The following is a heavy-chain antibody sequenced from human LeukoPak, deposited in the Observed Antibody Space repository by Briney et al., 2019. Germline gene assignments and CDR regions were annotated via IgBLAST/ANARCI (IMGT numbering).Heavy chain of an antibody. CDR3: ATKQWLAPPPDS. CDR1: GFTFSKYW. D-gene: IGHD6-19*01. CDR2: INTDGTVT. J-gene: IGHJ4*02. Sequence: GGSLRLSCAASGFTFSKYWMLWLRQAPGKGLESVSRINTDGTVTTYADSVKGRFTVSKDNADNTMFLQMNSVRDEDTAVYYCATKQWLAPPPDSWGQGTPVTVSS. V-gene: IGHV3-74*01.